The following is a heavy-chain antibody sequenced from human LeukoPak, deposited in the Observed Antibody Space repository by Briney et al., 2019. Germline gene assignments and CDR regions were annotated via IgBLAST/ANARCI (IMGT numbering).Heavy chain of an antibody. CDR1: GGSISSYY. J-gene: IGHJ5*02. Sequence: SETLSLTCTVSGGSISSYYWSWIRQPAGKGLEWIGRIYTSGNTNYNPSLKSRVTMSVDTSEKQFSLKLSSVTAADTAVYYCARGVSTVTTSDWFDPWGQGILVTVSS. CDR3: ARGVSTVTTSDWFDP. D-gene: IGHD4-17*01. V-gene: IGHV4-4*07. CDR2: IYTSGNT.